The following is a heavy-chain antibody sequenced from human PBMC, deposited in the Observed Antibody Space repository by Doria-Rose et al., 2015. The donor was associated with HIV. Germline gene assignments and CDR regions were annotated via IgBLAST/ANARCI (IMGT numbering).Heavy chain of an antibody. Sequence: PGLVKPSETLSLTCSVSGSSVSSRGYYWNWIRQVPGKGLESLGYTYYTGTSDYSPSLKSRLNMAVDTSKNQFSLKLSFVTVADTAVYYCARMGSYRELDYWGQGALGIGSA. CDR2: TYYTGTS. V-gene: IGHV4-31*03. J-gene: IGHJ4*02. D-gene: IGHD3-3*01. CDR3: ARMGSYRELDY. CDR1: GSSVSSRGYY.